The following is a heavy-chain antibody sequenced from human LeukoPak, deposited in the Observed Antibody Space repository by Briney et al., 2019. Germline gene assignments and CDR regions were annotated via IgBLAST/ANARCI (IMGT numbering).Heavy chain of an antibody. V-gene: IGHV3-7*01. CDR2: IKQDGSEK. Sequence: GGSLRLSCAASGFTFSSYWMTWVRQAPGKGLEWVANIKQDGSEKYYVDSVKGRFTISRDNAKNSLYLQMNSLRAEDTAVYYCVRSRHYYDSSGYYPGPYYFDYWGQGTLVTVSS. J-gene: IGHJ4*02. D-gene: IGHD3-22*01. CDR3: VRSRHYYDSSGYYPGPYYFDY. CDR1: GFTFSSYW.